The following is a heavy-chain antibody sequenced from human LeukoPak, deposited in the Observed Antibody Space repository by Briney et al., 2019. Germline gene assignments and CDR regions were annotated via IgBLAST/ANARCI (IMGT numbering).Heavy chain of an antibody. J-gene: IGHJ3*02. CDR1: GYSFTCYW. CDR3: ARALSSGWSGAFDI. V-gene: IGHV5-51*01. D-gene: IGHD6-19*01. Sequence: GESLKISCKGSGYSFTCYWIGWVRQMPGKGLEWMGIIYPGDSDTRYSPALQGQVTLSADKSINPAYLQWSSLQASDSPMYYCARALSSGWSGAFDIWGQGKMVTVSS. CDR2: IYPGDSDT.